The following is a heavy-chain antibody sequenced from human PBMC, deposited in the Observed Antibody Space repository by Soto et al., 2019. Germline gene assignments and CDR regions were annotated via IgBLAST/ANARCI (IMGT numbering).Heavy chain of an antibody. CDR3: TRRRYFRGQPHGMDV. V-gene: IGHV4-39*01. CDR1: GGSISSSDYF. J-gene: IGHJ6*04. CDR2: ISYSGST. Sequence: QMQLQESGPGLVKPSETLSLTCTVSGGSISSSDYFWGWIRQPPGKGLEWIGSISYSGSTYYNPSFKSRVTVSIDTSKYQFALKLNSVTAADTAVYYCTRRRYFRGQPHGMDVWGKGTTVTVSS. D-gene: IGHD3-9*01.